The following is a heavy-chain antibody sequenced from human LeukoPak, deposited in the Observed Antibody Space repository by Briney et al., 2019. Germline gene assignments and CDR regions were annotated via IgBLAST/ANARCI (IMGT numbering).Heavy chain of an antibody. J-gene: IGHJ4*02. V-gene: IGHV3-66*01. CDR1: GFTLSSNY. CDR3: AREPSSSGWSVYYFDY. Sequence: GGSLRLSCAASGFTLSSNYMSWVRQAPGKGLEWVSVIYSGCSTYYAVSGKGRFTISRDNSKNTLYLQMNSLKAEDTAVYYCAREPSSSGWSVYYFDYWGQGTLVTVSS. D-gene: IGHD6-19*01. CDR2: IYSGCST.